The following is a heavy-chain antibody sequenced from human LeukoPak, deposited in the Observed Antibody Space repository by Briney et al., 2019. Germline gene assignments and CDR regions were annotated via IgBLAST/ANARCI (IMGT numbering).Heavy chain of an antibody. CDR1: RFTLSTYW. V-gene: IGHV3-7*01. Sequence: GGSLRLSYAAFRFTLSTYWMSWVRQAPGKGLEWVAHIKQDGSQEYYVDSVKGRFTISRDSAKNSLYLQMNSLRAEDTAVYYCARGVPYDSWSGPHYSDYWGQGTLVTVSS. D-gene: IGHD3-3*01. CDR3: ARGVPYDSWSGPHYSDY. CDR2: IKQDGSQE. J-gene: IGHJ4*02.